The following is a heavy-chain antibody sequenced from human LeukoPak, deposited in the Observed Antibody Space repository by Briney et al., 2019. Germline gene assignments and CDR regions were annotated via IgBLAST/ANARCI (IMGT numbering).Heavy chain of an antibody. J-gene: IGHJ4*02. CDR2: ISGSGGST. CDR3: AKDTGIAVAGPPLH. CDR1: GFTLSSYA. Sequence: GGSLRLSCAASGFTLSSYAMSWVRQAPGKGLEWVSAISGSGGSTYYADSVKGRFTISRDNSKNTLYLQMNSLRAEDTAVYYCAKDTGIAVAGPPLHWGQGTLVTVSS. D-gene: IGHD6-19*01. V-gene: IGHV3-23*01.